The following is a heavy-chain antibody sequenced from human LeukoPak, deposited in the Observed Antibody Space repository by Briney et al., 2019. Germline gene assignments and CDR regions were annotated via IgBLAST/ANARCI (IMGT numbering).Heavy chain of an antibody. D-gene: IGHD4-23*01. CDR2: MNPNSGNT. J-gene: IGHJ4*02. CDR3: ARGLVRGGKEGPPGGY. V-gene: IGHV1-8*01. Sequence: ASVKASCKASGYTFTSYDINWVRQATGQGLEWMGWMNPNSGNTGYAQKFQGRVTMTRNTSISTAYMELSSLRSEDTAVYYCARGLVRGGKEGPPGGYWGQGTLVTVSS. CDR1: GYTFTSYD.